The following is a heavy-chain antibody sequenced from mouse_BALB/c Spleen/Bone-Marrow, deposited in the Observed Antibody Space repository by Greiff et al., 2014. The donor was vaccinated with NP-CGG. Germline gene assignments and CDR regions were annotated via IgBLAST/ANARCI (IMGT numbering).Heavy chain of an antibody. CDR3: ARPYGYGYYAMDY. Sequence: QVQLKQSGAELAKPGASVKMSCKASGYTFTSYWMHWVKQRPGQGLEWIGYINPSTGYTEYNQKFKDKATLTADKSSSTAYMQLSSLTSEDSAVYYCARPYGYGYYAMDYWGQGTSVTVSS. J-gene: IGHJ4*01. CDR1: GYTFTSYW. D-gene: IGHD2-14*01. CDR2: INPSTGYT. V-gene: IGHV1-7*01.